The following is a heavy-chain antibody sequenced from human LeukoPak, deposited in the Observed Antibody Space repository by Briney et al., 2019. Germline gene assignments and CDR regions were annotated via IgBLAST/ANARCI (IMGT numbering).Heavy chain of an antibody. V-gene: IGHV3-30*18. CDR1: GSTFSSYG. Sequence: PGGSLRLSCAASGSTFSSYGMHWVRQAPGKGLEWVAVISYDGSNKYYADSVKGRFTISRDNSKNTLYLQMNSLRAEDTAVYYCAKPVGVMAYFDYWGQGTLVTVSS. CDR3: AKPVGVMAYFDY. CDR2: ISYDGSNK. J-gene: IGHJ4*02. D-gene: IGHD3-10*01.